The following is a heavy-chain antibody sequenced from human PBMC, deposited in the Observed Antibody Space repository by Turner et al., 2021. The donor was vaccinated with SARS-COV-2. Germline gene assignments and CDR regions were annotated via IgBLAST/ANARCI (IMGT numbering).Heavy chain of an antibody. D-gene: IGHD3-3*01. CDR3: ARDLVDFWSGNHRLGFDY. V-gene: IGHV3-21*01. Sequence: EVPLVESGGGLVTPGGSLRLSCAAYGFTFSTYSMNWVRQAPGKGLEWVSSISSRISYIYDADSVKGRFTISRDNAKNSLYLQMNSLRAEDTAVYYCARDLVDFWSGNHRLGFDYWGQGTLVTVSS. CDR2: ISSRISYI. J-gene: IGHJ4*02. CDR1: GFTFSTYS.